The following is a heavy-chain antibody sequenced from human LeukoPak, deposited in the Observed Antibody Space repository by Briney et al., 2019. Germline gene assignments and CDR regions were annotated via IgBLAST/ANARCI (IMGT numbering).Heavy chain of an antibody. Sequence: NTGGSLRLSCAASGFTFSNYAMSWVRQAPGKGLEWIGEINHSGSTNYNPSLKSRVTISVDTPKNQFSLKLSSVTAADTAVYYCARVNRYTYVYDYWGQGTLVTVSS. V-gene: IGHV4-34*01. J-gene: IGHJ4*02. CDR1: GFTFSNYA. CDR3: ARVNRYTYVYDY. D-gene: IGHD5-18*01. CDR2: INHSGST.